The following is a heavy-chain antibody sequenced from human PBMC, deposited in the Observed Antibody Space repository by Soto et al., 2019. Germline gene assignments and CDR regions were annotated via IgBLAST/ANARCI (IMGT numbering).Heavy chain of an antibody. CDR1: GFTFSSYA. V-gene: IGHV3-23*01. J-gene: IGHJ4*02. CDR2: ISGSGGST. CDR3: AKFPFDYYNGYDRGEYYFDY. D-gene: IGHD5-12*01. Sequence: GGSLRLSCAASGFTFSSYAMSWVRQAPGKGLEWVSAISGSGGSTYYADSVKGRFTISRDNSKNTLYLQMNSLRAEDTAVYYCAKFPFDYYNGYDRGEYYFDYWGQGTLVTVSS.